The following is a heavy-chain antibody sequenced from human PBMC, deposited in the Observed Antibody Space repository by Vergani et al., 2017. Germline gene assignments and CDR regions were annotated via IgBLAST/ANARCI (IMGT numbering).Heavy chain of an antibody. J-gene: IGHJ6*02. Sequence: QVQLVQSGAEVKKPGSSVKVSCKASGGTFSSYTISWVRQAPGQRLEWMGRIIPILGIANYAQKFQGRVTITADKSTSTAYMELSSLRSEDTAVYYCARGAGDPFPGSYYYYGMDVWGQGTTVTVSS. D-gene: IGHD7-27*01. CDR1: GGTFSSYT. V-gene: IGHV1-69*02. CDR3: ARGAGDPFPGSYYYYGMDV. CDR2: IIPILGIA.